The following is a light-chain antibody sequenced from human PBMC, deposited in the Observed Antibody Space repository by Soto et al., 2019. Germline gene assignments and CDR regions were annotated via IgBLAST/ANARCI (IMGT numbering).Light chain of an antibody. CDR1: SRDVGGYNY. V-gene: IGLV2-14*01. CDR3: SSYTSSSIDYV. J-gene: IGLJ1*01. Sequence: QSALTQPASVSGSPGQSITISCTGTSRDVGGYNYVSWYQQHPGKAPKLMIYEVSNRPSGVSNRFSGSKSGNTASLTISGLQADDDADYYCSSYTSSSIDYVFGTGTKLTVL. CDR2: EVS.